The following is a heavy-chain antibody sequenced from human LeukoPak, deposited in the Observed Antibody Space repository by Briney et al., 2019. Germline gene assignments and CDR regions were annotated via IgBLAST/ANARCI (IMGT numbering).Heavy chain of an antibody. CDR2: IYYSGST. CDR3: ARGFYDSSGYYGYDY. Sequence: PSETLSLTCTVSGGSISSGDYYWSWIRQPPGEGLEWIGYIYYSGSTYYNPSLKSRVTISVDTSKNQFSLKLSSVTAADTAVYYCARGFYDSSGYYGYDYWGQGTLVTVSS. V-gene: IGHV4-30-4*01. CDR1: GGSISSGDYY. D-gene: IGHD3-22*01. J-gene: IGHJ4*02.